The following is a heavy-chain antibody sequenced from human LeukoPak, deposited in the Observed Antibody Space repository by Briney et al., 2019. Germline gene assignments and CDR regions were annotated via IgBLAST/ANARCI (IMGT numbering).Heavy chain of an antibody. D-gene: IGHD2-2*02. CDR1: GGSISSYY. J-gene: IGHJ4*02. V-gene: IGHV4-4*09. CDR2: IYTSGST. Sequence: SETLSLTCTVSGGSISSYYWSWIRQPPGKGLEWIGYIYTSGSTNYNPSLKSRVTISVDTSKNQFSLKLSSVTAADAAVYYCASIPRAGGPGYWGQGTLVTVSS. CDR3: ASIPRAGGPGY.